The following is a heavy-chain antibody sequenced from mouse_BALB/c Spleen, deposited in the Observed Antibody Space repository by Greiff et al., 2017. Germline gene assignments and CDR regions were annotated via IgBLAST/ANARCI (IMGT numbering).Heavy chain of an antibody. J-gene: IGHJ4*01. CDR3: TRDGYYYGMDY. V-gene: IGHV5-6-4*01. CDR1: GFTFSSYT. CDR2: ISSGGSYT. Sequence: EVKLEESGGGLVKPGGSLKLSCAASGFTFSSYTMSWVRQTPEKRLEWVATISSGGSYTYYPDSAKGRFTISRDNAKNTLYLQMSSLKSEDTAMYYCTRDGYYYGMDYWGQGTSVTVSS.